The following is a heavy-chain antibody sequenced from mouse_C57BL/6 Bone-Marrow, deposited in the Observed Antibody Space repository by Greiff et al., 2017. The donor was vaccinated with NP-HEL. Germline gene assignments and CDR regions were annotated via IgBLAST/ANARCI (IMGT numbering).Heavy chain of an antibody. J-gene: IGHJ2*01. CDR1: GYAFSSYW. Sequence: QVQLKQSGAELVKPGASVKISCKASGYAFSSYWMNWVKQRPGKGLAWIGQLYPGDGDTNYNGKFKGKATLTADKSSSTAYMQLSSLTSEDSAVYFCARGDYGSSYGYFDYWGQGTTLTVSS. CDR2: LYPGDGDT. D-gene: IGHD1-1*01. V-gene: IGHV1-80*01. CDR3: ARGDYGSSYGYFDY.